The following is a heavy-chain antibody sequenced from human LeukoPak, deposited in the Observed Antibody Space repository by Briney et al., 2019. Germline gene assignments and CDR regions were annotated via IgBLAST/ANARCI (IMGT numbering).Heavy chain of an antibody. CDR2: ISNDGNDK. CDR1: GFTFSSYA. V-gene: IGHV3-30-3*01. Sequence: SGGSLRLSCAASGFTFSSYAMHWVRQAPGKGLEWVAVISNDGNDKYHADSVKGRFTISRDNPKNTLYLQMNSLRPEDTAVYYCARDEYYAGSGSDAFDIWGQGTMVTVSS. CDR3: ARDEYYAGSGSDAFDI. J-gene: IGHJ3*02. D-gene: IGHD3-22*01.